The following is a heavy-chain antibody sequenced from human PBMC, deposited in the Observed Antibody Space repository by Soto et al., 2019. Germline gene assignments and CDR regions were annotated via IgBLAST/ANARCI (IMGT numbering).Heavy chain of an antibody. J-gene: IGHJ5*02. D-gene: IGHD3-10*01. CDR2: IYYSGST. CDR1: GGSVSSGSYY. V-gene: IGHV4-61*01. Sequence: SETLSLTCTVSGGSVSSGSYYWSWIRQPPGKGLEWIGYIYYSGSTNYNPSLKSRVTISVDTSKNQFSLKLSSVTAADTAVYYCARDISIAFLMYYSASGSYFLSWGQAPLVTV. CDR3: ARDISIAFLMYYSASGSYFLS.